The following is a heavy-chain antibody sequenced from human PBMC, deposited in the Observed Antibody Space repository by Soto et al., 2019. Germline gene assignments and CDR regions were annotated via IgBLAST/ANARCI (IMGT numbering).Heavy chain of an antibody. Sequence: SVKVFCKASGGSLSNYGISWVRQAPGQGLEWMGGIIPVFGTANYAQKFQGRVTITADESTSIVYMDVTSLRSEDTAVYYCARGDATKIVVTTYYAMDVWGQGTTVRLL. CDR1: GGSLSNYG. D-gene: IGHD3-9*01. CDR2: IIPVFGTA. V-gene: IGHV1-69*13. J-gene: IGHJ6*02. CDR3: ARGDATKIVVTTYYAMDV.